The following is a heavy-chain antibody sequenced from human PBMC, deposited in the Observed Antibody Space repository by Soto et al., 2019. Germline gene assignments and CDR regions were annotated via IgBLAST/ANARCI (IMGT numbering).Heavy chain of an antibody. D-gene: IGHD3-16*01. V-gene: IGHV4-34*01. CDR1: GGSFRGYF. Sequence: SETLSLTCAVSGGSFRGYFWSWIHQSPDKGLEWIGEINDSGSTYYNPSFKSRLTISVDTSKSQISLTLTSVTAADSAVYYCQGGDFWGQGTRVTVSS. CDR3: QGGDF. CDR2: INDSGST. J-gene: IGHJ4*02.